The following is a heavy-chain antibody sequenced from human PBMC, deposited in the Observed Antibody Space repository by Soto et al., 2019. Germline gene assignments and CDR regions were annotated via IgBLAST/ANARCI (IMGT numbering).Heavy chain of an antibody. J-gene: IGHJ5*02. CDR1: GFTFSSYS. CDR3: ARDGCSGSNCLNWFDR. V-gene: IGHV3-48*01. D-gene: IGHD2-15*01. CDR2: ISSSSTTK. Sequence: PGGSLRLSCAASGFTFSSYSMNWVRQAPGKGLEWVSYISSSSTTKYYADSVKCRFTISRDNAKNSLYLQMNSLRAEDTAVYYCARDGCSGSNCLNWFDRWGQGTLV.